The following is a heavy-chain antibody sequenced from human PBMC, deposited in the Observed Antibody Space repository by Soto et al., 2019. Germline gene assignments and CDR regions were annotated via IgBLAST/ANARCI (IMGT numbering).Heavy chain of an antibody. CDR1: GYTLRRYS. Sequence: GGTLRLSCAASGYTLRRYSMNWVRQAPGKGLERVSYISSSSSTIYYADSVKGRFSISRDNAKNSLYLQMNSLRDEDTAVYYCSGARDGYNLFEFWGQGTLVTVSS. V-gene: IGHV3-48*02. CDR3: SGARDGYNLFEF. D-gene: IGHD5-12*01. CDR2: ISSSSSTI. J-gene: IGHJ4*02.